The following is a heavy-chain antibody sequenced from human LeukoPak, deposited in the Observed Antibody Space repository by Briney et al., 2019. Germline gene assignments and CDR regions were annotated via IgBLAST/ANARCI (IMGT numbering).Heavy chain of an antibody. CDR2: IYTSGST. V-gene: IGHV4-4*07. CDR1: GGSISSYY. D-gene: IGHD6-19*01. Sequence: SETLSLTCTVSGGSISSYYWSWIQQPAGKGLEWIGRIYTSGSTNYNPSLKSRVTMSIDTSKNQFSLKLSSVTAADTAVYFCAGYSSGSFYFDYWGQGTLVTVSS. J-gene: IGHJ4*02. CDR3: AGYSSGSFYFDY.